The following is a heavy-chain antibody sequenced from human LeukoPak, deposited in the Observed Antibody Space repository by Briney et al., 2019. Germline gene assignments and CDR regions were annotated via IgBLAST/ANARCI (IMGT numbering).Heavy chain of an antibody. J-gene: IGHJ4*02. D-gene: IGHD3-22*01. CDR3: AKGTDSSGYYYFDY. CDR2: ISWNSGSI. V-gene: IGHV3-9*01. Sequence: LEWVSGISWNSGSIGDADSVKGRLTISRDNAKNFLYLQMNSLRAEDTALYYCAKGTDSSGYYYFDYWGQGTLVTVSS.